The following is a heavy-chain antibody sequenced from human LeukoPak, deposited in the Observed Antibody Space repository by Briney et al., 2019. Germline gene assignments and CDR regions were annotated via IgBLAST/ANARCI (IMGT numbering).Heavy chain of an antibody. CDR3: AGEEGAY. Sequence: SETLSLTCTVSGFSISSGYYWGWIRQPPGKGLEWIGSMSLSGTTYYNPSLKSRVTISVETSKDQFSLKLKLTSVTAADTAVYYCAGEEGAYGGQEILVPVPS. V-gene: IGHV4-38-2*02. CDR2: MSLSGTT. CDR1: GFSISSGYY. J-gene: IGHJ4*02. D-gene: IGHD1-26*01.